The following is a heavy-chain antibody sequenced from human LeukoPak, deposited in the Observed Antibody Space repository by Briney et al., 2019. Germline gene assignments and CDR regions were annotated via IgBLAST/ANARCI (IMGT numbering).Heavy chain of an antibody. Sequence: ASVKVSCKASGYTFTGYYMHWVRQAPGQGLEWMGWINPNSGGTNYAQKSQGRVTMTRDTSISTAYMELSRLRSDDTAVYYCARAGVIAAAGYYFDYWGQGTLVTVSS. CDR2: INPNSGGT. CDR1: GYTFTGYY. J-gene: IGHJ4*02. D-gene: IGHD6-13*01. CDR3: ARAGVIAAAGYYFDY. V-gene: IGHV1-2*02.